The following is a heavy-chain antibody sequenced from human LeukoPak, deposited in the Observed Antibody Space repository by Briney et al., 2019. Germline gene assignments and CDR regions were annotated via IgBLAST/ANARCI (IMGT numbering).Heavy chain of an antibody. CDR1: GFTFSDYY. J-gene: IGHJ4*02. D-gene: IGHD5-24*01. V-gene: IGHV3-11*04. CDR2: ISSSGSTI. Sequence: GGSLRLSCAASGFTFSDYYMSWIRQAPGKGLEWVSYISSSGSTIYYADSVKGRFTISRDNAKNTLYLQMNSLRAEDTAVYYCVRDGYNQPFDYWGQGTLVTVSS. CDR3: VRDGYNQPFDY.